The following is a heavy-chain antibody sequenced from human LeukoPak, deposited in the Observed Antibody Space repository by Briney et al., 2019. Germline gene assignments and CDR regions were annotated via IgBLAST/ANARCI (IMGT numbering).Heavy chain of an antibody. V-gene: IGHV3-23*01. CDR3: AKENGYSYGFDYYYGMGV. D-gene: IGHD5-18*01. CDR2: ISGSGGST. J-gene: IGHJ6*02. CDR1: GFTFSSYA. Sequence: GGSLRLSCAASGFTFSSYAMSWVRQAPGKGLEWVSAISGSGGSTYYADSVKGRFTISRDNSKNTLYLQMNSLRAEDTAVYYCAKENGYSYGFDYYYGMGVWGQGTTVTVSS.